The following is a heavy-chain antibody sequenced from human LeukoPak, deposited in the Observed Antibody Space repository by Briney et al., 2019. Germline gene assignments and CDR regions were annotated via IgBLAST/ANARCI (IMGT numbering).Heavy chain of an antibody. J-gene: IGHJ4*02. D-gene: IGHD3-3*01. CDR2: IYYSGST. CDR1: GGSISSYY. CDR3: ARNPESGPRAFDY. V-gene: IGHV4-59*01. Sequence: SETLSLTCTVSGGSISSYYWSWIRQPPGKGLEWIGYIYYSGSTNYNPSLKSRVTISVDTSKNQFSLKLSSVTAADTAVYYCARNPESGPRAFDYWGQGTLVTVSS.